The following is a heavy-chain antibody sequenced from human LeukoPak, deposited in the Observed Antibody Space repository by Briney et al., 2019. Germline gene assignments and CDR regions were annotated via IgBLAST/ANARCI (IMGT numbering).Heavy chain of an antibody. CDR2: IRYDGSNK. CDR1: GFTFSSYG. Sequence: GGSLRLSCAASGFTFSSYGMHWVRQAPGKGPEWVAFIRYDGSNKYYADSVKGRFTISRDNSKNTLYLQMNSLRAEDTAVYYCAKARGSYYEVFDYWGQGTLVTVSS. D-gene: IGHD1-26*01. J-gene: IGHJ4*02. CDR3: AKARGSYYEVFDY. V-gene: IGHV3-30*02.